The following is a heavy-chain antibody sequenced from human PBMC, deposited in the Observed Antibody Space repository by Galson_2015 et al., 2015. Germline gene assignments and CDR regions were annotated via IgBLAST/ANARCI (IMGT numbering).Heavy chain of an antibody. J-gene: IGHJ4*02. Sequence: SVKVSCKASGGSFSIYAISWVRQAPGQGPQWMGGITPIFGTANYAQKFQGRVTITAEKSTSIVYMELRSLKSEDTAVYYCATVSRDCITNICPYSYWGQGTLVTVSS. CDR1: GGSFSIYA. CDR3: ATVSRDCITNICPYSY. V-gene: IGHV1-69*06. CDR2: ITPIFGTA. D-gene: IGHD3-10*01.